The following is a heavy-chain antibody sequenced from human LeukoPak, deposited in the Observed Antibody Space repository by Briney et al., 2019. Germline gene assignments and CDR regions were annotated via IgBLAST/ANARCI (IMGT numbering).Heavy chain of an antibody. V-gene: IGHV4-61*02. CDR1: GGSISSGSYY. D-gene: IGHD3-22*01. CDR3: ARVRYYYDSSGPKDYYYYMDV. J-gene: IGHJ6*03. CDR2: IYTSGST. Sequence: SETLSLTCTVSGGSISSGSYYWSWIRQPAGKGLEWIGRIYTSGSTNYNPSLKSRVTISVDTSKNQFSLKLSPVTAADTAVYYCARVRYYYDSSGPKDYYYYMDVWGKGTTVTISS.